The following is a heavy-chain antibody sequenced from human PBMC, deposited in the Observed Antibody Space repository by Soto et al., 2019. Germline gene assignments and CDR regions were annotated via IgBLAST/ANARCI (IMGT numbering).Heavy chain of an antibody. Sequence: QLQLQESGSGLVKPSQTLSLTCAVSGGSISSGGYSWSWIRQPPGKGLEWIGYIYHSGSTYYNPSLKSRVTISVDRSKNQFSLKLSSVTAADTAVYYCARGGYCSGGSCYSFDYWGQGTLVTVSS. CDR1: GGSISSGGYS. CDR3: ARGGYCSGGSCYSFDY. V-gene: IGHV4-30-2*01. D-gene: IGHD2-15*01. J-gene: IGHJ4*02. CDR2: IYHSGST.